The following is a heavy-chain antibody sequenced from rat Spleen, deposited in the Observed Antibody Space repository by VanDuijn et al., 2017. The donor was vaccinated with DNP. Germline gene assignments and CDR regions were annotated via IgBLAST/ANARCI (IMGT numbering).Heavy chain of an antibody. CDR2: IGTSGGST. V-gene: IGHV5-25*01. CDR1: GLTFSTSD. D-gene: IGHD4-2*01. Sequence: EVQLVESGGGLVQPGRSMKLSCAASGLTFSTSDMAWVRQAPAGGLEWVASIGTSGGSTYYRDSVKGRFTISRDDAKSTQYLQMDSLRSEDTATYYCATHGEKGYWYFDFWGPGTMVTVSS. CDR3: ATHGEKGYWYFDF. J-gene: IGHJ1*01.